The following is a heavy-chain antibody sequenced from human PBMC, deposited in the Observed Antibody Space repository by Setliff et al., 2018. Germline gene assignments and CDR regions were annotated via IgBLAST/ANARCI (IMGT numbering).Heavy chain of an antibody. CDR3: AALDWGENFYNVDV. CDR1: GFTFSTYW. D-gene: IGHD7-27*01. V-gene: IGHV3-7*01. Sequence: PGESLKISCAASGFTFSTYWMTWIRQAPGKGLEWVANIKGDGSEKYYVDSVEGRFAISRDNAKNSLYLQMNSLRGEDTAVYYCAALDWGENFYNVDVWGKGTTVTVSS. J-gene: IGHJ6*03. CDR2: IKGDGSEK.